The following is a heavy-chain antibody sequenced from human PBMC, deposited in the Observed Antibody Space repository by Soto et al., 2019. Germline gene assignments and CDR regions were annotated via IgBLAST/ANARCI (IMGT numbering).Heavy chain of an antibody. CDR2: ISYDGSNK. J-gene: IGHJ3*02. CDR1: GFTFSSYA. D-gene: IGHD3-22*01. Sequence: TGGSLRLSCAASGFTFSSYAMHWVRQAPGKGLEWVAVISYDGSNKYYADSVKGRFTISRDNSKNTLYLQMNSLRAEDTAVYYCAREGGYYYDSSGYYSLGAFDIWGQGTMVTVSS. CDR3: AREGGYYYDSSGYYSLGAFDI. V-gene: IGHV3-30-3*01.